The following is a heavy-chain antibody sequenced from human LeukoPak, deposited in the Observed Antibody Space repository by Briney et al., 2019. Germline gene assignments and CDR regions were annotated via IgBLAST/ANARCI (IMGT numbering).Heavy chain of an antibody. CDR1: GGSFSSYY. CDR2: IFYSGST. V-gene: IGHV4-59*12. D-gene: IGHD3-22*01. Sequence: SETLSLTCTVSGGSFSSYYWGWVRQPPGKALEWIGNIFYSGSTYYSPSLKSRVTISLDTSRNQFSLKLNSVTAADTAVYYCAKSNGYGLIDIWGQGTMVTVSS. CDR3: AKSNGYGLIDI. J-gene: IGHJ3*02.